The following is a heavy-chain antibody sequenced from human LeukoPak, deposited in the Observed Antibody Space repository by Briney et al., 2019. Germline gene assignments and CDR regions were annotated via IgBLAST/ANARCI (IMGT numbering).Heavy chain of an antibody. V-gene: IGHV3-74*01. CDR1: GLAFSAYE. J-gene: IGHJ4*02. D-gene: IGHD2-15*01. CDR2: ISTDGYTT. Sequence: GGSLRLSCAASGLAFSAYEMHWVRQAPRKGLVWVSRISTDGYTTDYADFVQGRFTASRDNTKNTWSLEMNSLRAEDTAVYYCVVGGSPGYWGQGTLVTVSS. CDR3: VVGGSPGY.